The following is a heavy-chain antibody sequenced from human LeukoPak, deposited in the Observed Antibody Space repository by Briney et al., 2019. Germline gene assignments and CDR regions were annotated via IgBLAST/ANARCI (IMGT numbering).Heavy chain of an antibody. CDR1: GVSISSSNSY. D-gene: IGHD5-18*01. Sequence: SETLSLTCTVSGVSISSSNSYWGWIRQPPGKGLEWIGSIYYSGNTYYNASLKSQVSISIDTSKNQFSLRLSSVTAADTAVYYCVLLSGYSPSYYFDYWGQGTLVTVSS. J-gene: IGHJ4*02. CDR2: IYYSGNT. CDR3: VLLSGYSPSYYFDY. V-gene: IGHV4-39*07.